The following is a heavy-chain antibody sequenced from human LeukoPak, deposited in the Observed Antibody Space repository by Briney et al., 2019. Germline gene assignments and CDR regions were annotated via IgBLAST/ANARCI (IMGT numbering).Heavy chain of an antibody. D-gene: IGHD2-2*01. J-gene: IGHJ3*02. V-gene: IGHV3-7*01. Sequence: PGGSLRLSCAASEFTLTNFWMSWARQAPGKGLEWVANTNRDGSEKYYVDSVKGRVTISRDNAMNFLYLQLNSLRVDDTAVYYCARDSASCRGCAFDIWGQGTVVTVSS. CDR2: TNRDGSEK. CDR3: ARDSASCRGCAFDI. CDR1: EFTLTNFW.